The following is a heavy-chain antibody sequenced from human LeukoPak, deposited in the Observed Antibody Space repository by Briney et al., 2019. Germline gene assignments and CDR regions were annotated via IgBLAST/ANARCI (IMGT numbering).Heavy chain of an antibody. V-gene: IGHV4-39*01. Sequence: SETLSLTCTVSGGSISSSSHSWGWIRQPPGKGLEWTGTIYYTGRTYYNPSLESRLTVSVDTSKNQFSLKLTSVTAADTAIYYCAQSLGSGNWIGNWFDPWGQGTLVTVSS. CDR2: IYYTGRT. CDR1: GGSISSSSHS. CDR3: AQSLGSGNWIGNWFDP. D-gene: IGHD1-1*01. J-gene: IGHJ5*02.